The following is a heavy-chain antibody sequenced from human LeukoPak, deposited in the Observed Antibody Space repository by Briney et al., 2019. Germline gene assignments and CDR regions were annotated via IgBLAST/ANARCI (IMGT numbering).Heavy chain of an antibody. CDR3: AREKGYYDSSGYSFIDY. J-gene: IGHJ4*02. CDR2: IYHSGST. Sequence: SETLSLTCAVSGGSISRGGYSWSWIRQPPGKGLEWIGYIYHSGSTYYNPSLKSRVTISVDRSKNQFSLKLSSVTAADTAVYYCAREKGYYDSSGYSFIDYWGQGTLVTVSS. CDR1: GGSISRGGYS. D-gene: IGHD3-22*01. V-gene: IGHV4-30-2*01.